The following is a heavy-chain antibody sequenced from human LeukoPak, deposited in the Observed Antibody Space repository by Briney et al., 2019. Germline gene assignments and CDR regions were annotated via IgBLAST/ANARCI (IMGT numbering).Heavy chain of an antibody. J-gene: IGHJ4*02. CDR2: IYYSGST. CDR1: GGSISSSSYY. D-gene: IGHD3-10*01. Sequence: SETLSLTCTVSGGSISSSSYYWGWIRQPPGKGLEWIGSIYYSGSTYYNPSLKSRVTISVDTSKNQFSLKLSPVTAADTAVYYCARRVRGISDYFDYWGQGTLVTVSS. V-gene: IGHV4-39*01. CDR3: ARRVRGISDYFDY.